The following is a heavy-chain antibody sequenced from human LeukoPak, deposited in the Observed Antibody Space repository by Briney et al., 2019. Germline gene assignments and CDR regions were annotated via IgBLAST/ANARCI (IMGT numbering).Heavy chain of an antibody. D-gene: IGHD3-22*01. V-gene: IGHV4-4*07. CDR3: AGKNYYDSSGSPFDY. CDR1: GGSISSYY. CDR2: IYTSGST. J-gene: IGHJ4*02. Sequence: SETLSLTCTVSGGSISSYYWSWIRQPAGKGLEWIGRIYTSGSTNYNPSLKSRVTMSVDTSKNQFSLKLSSVTAADTAVYHCAGKNYYDSSGSPFDYWGQGTLVTVSS.